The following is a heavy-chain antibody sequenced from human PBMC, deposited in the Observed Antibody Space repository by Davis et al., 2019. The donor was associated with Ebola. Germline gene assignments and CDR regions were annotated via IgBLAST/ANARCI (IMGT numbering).Heavy chain of an antibody. J-gene: IGHJ6*02. CDR3: ARSTNVGSSWYGGDYYYYGMDI. Sequence: SVKVSCKASGYTFTGYYMHWVRQAPGQGLEWMGGIIPIFGTANYAQKFQGRVTITADESTSTAYMELSSLRSEDTAVYYCARSTNVGSSWYGGDYYYYGMDIWGQGTTVTVSS. CDR1: GYTFTGYY. D-gene: IGHD6-13*01. V-gene: IGHV1-69*13. CDR2: IIPIFGTA.